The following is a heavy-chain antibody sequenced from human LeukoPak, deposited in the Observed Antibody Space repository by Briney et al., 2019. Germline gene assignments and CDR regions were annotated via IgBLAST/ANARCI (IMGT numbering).Heavy chain of an antibody. CDR1: GGTFSSYA. D-gene: IGHD2-15*01. V-gene: IGHV1-69*06. CDR2: IIPIFGTA. J-gene: IGHJ3*02. CDR3: ARDASLGYCSGGSCYMSGDAFDI. Sequence: ASVKVSCKASGGTFSSYAISWVRQAPGQGLEWMGGIIPIFGTANYAQKFQGRVTITAEKSTSTAYMELSSLRSEDTAVYYCARDASLGYCSGGSCYMSGDAFDIWGQGTMVTVSS.